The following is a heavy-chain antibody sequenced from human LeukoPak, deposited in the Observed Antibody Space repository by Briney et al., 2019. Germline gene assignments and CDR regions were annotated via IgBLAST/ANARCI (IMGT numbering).Heavy chain of an antibody. CDR3: AKDDGDYSYFDY. Sequence: PGGSLRLSCAAPGFTFSSYGMHWVRQAPGKGLEWVAFIRYDGSNKYYADSVKGRFTISRDNSKNTLYLQMNSLRAEDTAVYYCAKDDGDYSYFDYWGRGTLVTVSS. CDR2: IRYDGSNK. CDR1: GFTFSSYG. D-gene: IGHD4-17*01. V-gene: IGHV3-30*02. J-gene: IGHJ4*02.